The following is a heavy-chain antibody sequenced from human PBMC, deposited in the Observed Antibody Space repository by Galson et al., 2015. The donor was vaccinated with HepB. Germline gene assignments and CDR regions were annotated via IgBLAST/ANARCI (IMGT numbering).Heavy chain of an antibody. CDR1: GFIFSNYY. J-gene: IGHJ6*02. V-gene: IGHV3-7*01. Sequence: SLRLSCAASGFIFSNYYMNWVRQAPGKGLEWVADIKQDGRDEDYLGSVRGRFTISRDNAKNSLYLQMNSLRAEDTAVYFCARGAGQRVLRYCHGMDVWGQGTTVTVSS. CDR3: ARGAGQRVLRYCHGMDV. D-gene: IGHD4/OR15-4a*01. CDR2: IKQDGRDE.